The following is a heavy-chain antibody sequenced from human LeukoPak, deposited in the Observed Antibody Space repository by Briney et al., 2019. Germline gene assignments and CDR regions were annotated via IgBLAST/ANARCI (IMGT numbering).Heavy chain of an antibody. V-gene: IGHV3-7*04. J-gene: IGHJ4*02. D-gene: IGHD4-11*01. Sequence: GGSLRLSCAASRFTFSSYWMTWVRQAPGKGLEWVANIKQDGGEKHYVDSVQGRFTIYRDNAKNSLYLQMNSLRTEDTALYYCAKDGYGNYDYWGQGTLVTVSS. CDR3: AKDGYGNYDY. CDR2: IKQDGGEK. CDR1: RFTFSSYW.